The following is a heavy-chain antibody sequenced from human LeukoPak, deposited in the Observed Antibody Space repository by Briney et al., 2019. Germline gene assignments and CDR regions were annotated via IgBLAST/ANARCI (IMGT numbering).Heavy chain of an antibody. Sequence: GGSLRLSCAASGFTFSSYSMNWVRQAPGKGLEWVSSISSSSSYIYYADSVKGRFTISRDSAKNTLYLQMNSLRAEDTAVYYCARAKGPVLLWFGELLGAFDIWGQGTMVTVSS. CDR1: GFTFSSYS. CDR2: ISSSSSYI. CDR3: ARAKGPVLLWFGELLGAFDI. J-gene: IGHJ3*02. V-gene: IGHV3-21*01. D-gene: IGHD3-10*01.